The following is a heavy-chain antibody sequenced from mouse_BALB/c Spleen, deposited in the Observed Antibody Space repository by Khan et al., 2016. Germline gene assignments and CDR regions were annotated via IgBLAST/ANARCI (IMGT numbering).Heavy chain of an antibody. CDR1: GYTFTSYW. CDR3: ACTKVTTAWFAY. J-gene: IGHJ3*01. CDR2: INPSTGYT. D-gene: IGHD2-1*01. V-gene: IGHV1-7*01. Sequence: QVRLQQSGAELAKPGASVKMSCKASGYTFTSYWMHWVKQRPGQGLEWIGYINPSTGYTEYNQKIKDKATLTADKSSSTAYMPLSSLTSEDSAVYYCACTKVTTAWFAYWGKGTLVTVSA.